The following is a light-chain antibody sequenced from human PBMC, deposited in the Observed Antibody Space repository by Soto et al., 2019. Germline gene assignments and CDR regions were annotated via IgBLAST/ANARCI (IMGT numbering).Light chain of an antibody. CDR2: EVS. V-gene: IGKV1-17*01. Sequence: QMTQSPSSLSASVGDRVTITCRASQGISNYFGWYQQKPGKAPKRLIYEVSSLQSGVPSRFSGSGSGTEFTLTINGLQPEDFATYCCLQHSAYPRTFGQGTKVEMK. CDR3: LQHSAYPRT. J-gene: IGKJ1*01. CDR1: QGISNY.